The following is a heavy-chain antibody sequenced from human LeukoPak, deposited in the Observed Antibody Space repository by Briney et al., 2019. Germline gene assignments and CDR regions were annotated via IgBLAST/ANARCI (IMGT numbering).Heavy chain of an antibody. D-gene: IGHD3-22*01. CDR3: ARDRSYYDRRGYLTHDAYDI. J-gene: IGHJ3*02. CDR2: TYYKSKWYN. V-gene: IGHV6-1*01. Sequence: SQTLSLTCAISGDSVSSNNVAWSWIRQSPSRGLEWLGRTYYKSKWYNDYAVSVKSRITINPDTSKNQVSLQLNSVTPEDTAVYYCARDRSYYDRRGYLTHDAYDIWGQGTMVTVSS. CDR1: GDSVSSNNVA.